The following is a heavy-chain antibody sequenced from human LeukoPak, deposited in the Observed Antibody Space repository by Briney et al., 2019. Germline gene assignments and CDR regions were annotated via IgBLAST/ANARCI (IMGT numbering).Heavy chain of an antibody. CDR1: GGSISTSSHY. Sequence: PSETLSLPCTVSGGSISTSSHYWGWIRQPPGKGLEWIGSGYYSGSTHYSPSLKSRVTISVDTSKNQFSLNLNSMTAADTAVYYCSRRTGTAGGNHLYYWRQGTLVTVSS. CDR2: GYYSGST. CDR3: SRRTGTAGGNHLYY. J-gene: IGHJ4*02. D-gene: IGHD1-14*01. V-gene: IGHV4-39*01.